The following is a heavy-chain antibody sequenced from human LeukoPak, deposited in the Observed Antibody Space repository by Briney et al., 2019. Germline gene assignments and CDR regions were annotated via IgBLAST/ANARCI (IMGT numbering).Heavy chain of an antibody. CDR2: IIPILGIA. D-gene: IGHD6-13*01. CDR1: GGTFSSYA. CDR3: ARVRGIAAALGDP. J-gene: IGHJ5*02. Sequence: SVKVSCKASGGTFSSYAISWVRQAPGQGLEWMGRIIPILGIANYAQKFQGRVTITADKSTSTAYMELSSLRSEDTAVYYCARVRGIAAALGDPWGQGTLVTVSS. V-gene: IGHV1-69*04.